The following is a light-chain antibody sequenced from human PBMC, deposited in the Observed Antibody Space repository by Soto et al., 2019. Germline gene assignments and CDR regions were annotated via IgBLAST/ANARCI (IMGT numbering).Light chain of an antibody. J-gene: IGKJ2*01. Sequence: ENVLTQSPGTLSLSPGERATLSCRASQSVTGAYLSWYRQKPGQTPRLLIYGASNRATGIPDRFSASGSGTDFTLTISRLEPEDSAVYYCQQYGNAPYTFGQGTKVEIK. CDR1: QSVTGAY. CDR2: GAS. V-gene: IGKV3-20*01. CDR3: QQYGNAPYT.